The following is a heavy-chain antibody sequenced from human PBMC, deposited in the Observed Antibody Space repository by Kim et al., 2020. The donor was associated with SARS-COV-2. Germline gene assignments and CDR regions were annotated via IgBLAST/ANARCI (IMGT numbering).Heavy chain of an antibody. V-gene: IGHV4-34*01. CDR2: INHSGST. D-gene: IGHD2-2*01. CDR1: SGSFSGYY. Sequence: SETLSLTCAVYSGSFSGYYWSWIRQPPGKGLEWIGEINHSGSTNYNPSLKSRVTISVDTSKNQFSLKLSSVTAADTAVYYCARGGVVPAAIVPSGLWSRSPKNKWSCYGMDVWGQGTTVTVSS. CDR3: ARGGVVPAAIVPSGLWSRSPKNKWSCYGMDV. J-gene: IGHJ6*02.